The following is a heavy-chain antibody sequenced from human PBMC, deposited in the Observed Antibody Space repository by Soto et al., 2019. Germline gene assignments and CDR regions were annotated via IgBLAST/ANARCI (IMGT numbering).Heavy chain of an antibody. Sequence: GGSLRLSCAVSGFTFSSYWMHWVRQAPGKGLVWVSRINSDGSSTSYAGSVKGRFTISRDNAKNTLYLQMNSLRAEDTAVYYCVRTSLVVAAATREDYWGQGTLVTVSS. V-gene: IGHV3-74*01. J-gene: IGHJ4*02. CDR3: VRTSLVVAAATREDY. CDR1: GFTFSSYW. CDR2: INSDGSST. D-gene: IGHD2-15*01.